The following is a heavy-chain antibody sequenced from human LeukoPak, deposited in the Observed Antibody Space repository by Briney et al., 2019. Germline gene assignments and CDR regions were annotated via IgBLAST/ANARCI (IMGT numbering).Heavy chain of an antibody. CDR3: ARGRRITIFGVVTLGAFDI. Sequence: GTSVQVSCKASGYTFTSYYMHWVPQAPGQVLEWMRIINPSGGSTSYAQKFQGRVTMTRDMSASTVYMELSSLRSEDTAVYYCARGRRITIFGVVTLGAFDIWGQGTMVTVSS. CDR1: GYTFTSYY. V-gene: IGHV1-46*01. CDR2: INPSGGST. D-gene: IGHD3-3*01. J-gene: IGHJ3*02.